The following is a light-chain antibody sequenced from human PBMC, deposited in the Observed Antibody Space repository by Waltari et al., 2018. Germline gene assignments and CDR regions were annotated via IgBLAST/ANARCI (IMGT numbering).Light chain of an antibody. V-gene: IGKV1-9*01. J-gene: IGKJ1*01. CDR1: QGISNL. CDR3: QQLDTYPRT. CDR2: AAS. Sequence: IQLTQSPSTLSASVGDRVTITCRASQGISNLLAWYQQKPGKAPEVLIFAASTLRTGVPSRFSGRGSGTDFTLTISSLQPEDFATYFCQQLDTYPRTFGQGTKVEIK.